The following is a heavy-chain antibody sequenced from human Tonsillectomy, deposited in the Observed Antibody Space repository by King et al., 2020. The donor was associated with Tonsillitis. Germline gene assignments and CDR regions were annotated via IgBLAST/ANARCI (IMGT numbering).Heavy chain of an antibody. CDR2: AKDKADGYTT. J-gene: IGHJ4*02. D-gene: IGHD6-13*01. Sequence: VQLVESGGALVQPGGSLRLSCAASGFTFSDYHIDWVRQAPGKGLEWIGRAKDKADGYTTEYAASVKGRFSISRDDSTNSLYLQMNSLRTEDTAVYYCSRSYSRSSGFLYYFDYWGQGTLVTVSS. V-gene: IGHV3-72*01. CDR3: SRSYSRSSGFLYYFDY. CDR1: GFTFSDYH.